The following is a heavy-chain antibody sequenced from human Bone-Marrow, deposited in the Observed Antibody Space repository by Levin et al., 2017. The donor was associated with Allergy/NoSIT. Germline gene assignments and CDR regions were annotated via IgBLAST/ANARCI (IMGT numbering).Heavy chain of an antibody. CDR2: LNPSTGGT. CDR3: ARSDFWRNAMDI. V-gene: IGHV1-2*02. CDR1: GYIFTGYF. J-gene: IGHJ6*02. Sequence: ASVKVSCKTSGYIFTGYFIHWVRQAPGQGFEWMGWLNPSTGGTNYAPKFQDRVTMTSDTSIITAYMELSGLTSDDTAIYFCARSDFWRNAMDIWGQGTTVTVSS. D-gene: IGHD3/OR15-3a*01.